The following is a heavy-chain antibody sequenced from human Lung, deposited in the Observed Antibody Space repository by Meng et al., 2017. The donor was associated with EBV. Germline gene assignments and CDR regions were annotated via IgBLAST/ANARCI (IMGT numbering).Heavy chain of an antibody. J-gene: IGHJ4*02. CDR2: FHTSGGT. CDR1: GGSINSYY. V-gene: IGHV4-4*07. CDR3: AADPLLDDYGNSFDY. Sequence: QWKLQEAGPRMMKPSETLSLTYPVSGGSINSYYWHWIRQPAGKGLEWIGRFHTSGGTKYNPSLKSRVTMSVDMSKSQLSLNLNSVTAADTAVYYCAADPLLDDYGNSFDYWGQGTLVTVSS. D-gene: IGHD4-11*01.